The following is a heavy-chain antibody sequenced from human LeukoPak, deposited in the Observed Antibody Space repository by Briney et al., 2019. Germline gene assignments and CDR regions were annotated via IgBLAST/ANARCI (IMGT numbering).Heavy chain of an antibody. V-gene: IGHV4-39*01. CDR1: GGSISSSSYY. Sequence: SETLSLTCTVSGGSISSSSYYWGWIRQPPGKGLEWIGSIYYSENTYYNPSLKSRVTISVDTSKNQFSLKLSSVTAADTAVYYCARLPTVTFFDYWGQGTLVTVSS. J-gene: IGHJ4*02. D-gene: IGHD4-17*01. CDR3: ARLPTVTFFDY. CDR2: IYYSENT.